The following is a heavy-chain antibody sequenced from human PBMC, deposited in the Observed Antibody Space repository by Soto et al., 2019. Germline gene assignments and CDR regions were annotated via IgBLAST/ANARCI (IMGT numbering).Heavy chain of an antibody. CDR3: ARDTRVAAAGVRIFDY. J-gene: IGHJ4*02. V-gene: IGHV4-59*01. D-gene: IGHD6-13*01. CDR1: CGSISSYY. Sequence: SETLSLTCTVSCGSISSYYWSWIRQPPGKGLEWIGYIYYSGSTNYNPSLKSRVTISVDTSKNQFSLKLSSVTAADTAVYYCARDTRVAAAGVRIFDYWGQGTLVTVSS. CDR2: IYYSGST.